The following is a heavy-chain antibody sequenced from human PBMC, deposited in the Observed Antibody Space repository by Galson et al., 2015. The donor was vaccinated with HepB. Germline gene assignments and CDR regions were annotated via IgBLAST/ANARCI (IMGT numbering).Heavy chain of an antibody. J-gene: IGHJ4*02. V-gene: IGHV4-61*01. CDR1: GGSVSSGNYY. CDR3: ARGSSGYYM. D-gene: IGHD3-3*01. Sequence: SETLSLTCTVSGGSVSSGNYYWSWIRQPPGKGLEWIGYIYYGGSANYNPSLKSRVTISVDTSKNQFFLKLNSVTAADTAVYYCARGSSGYYMWGQGTLVTVSS. CDR2: IYYGGSA.